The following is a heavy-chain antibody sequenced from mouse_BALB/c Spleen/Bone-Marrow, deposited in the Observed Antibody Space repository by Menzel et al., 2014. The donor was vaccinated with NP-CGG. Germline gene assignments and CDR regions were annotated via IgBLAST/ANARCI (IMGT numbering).Heavy chain of an antibody. D-gene: IGHD4-1*01. CDR1: GYTFPRYY. V-gene: IGHV1S56*01. J-gene: IGHJ2*01. CDR3: AREANWNFDY. Sequence: QVHVKQSGPELVKPGASVRISCKASGYTFPRYYIHWVKQKPGQGLEWIGWIYPGNLNTKYNEKFKGKATLTADKSSSTAYMQLSSLTSEDSAVYFCAREANWNFDYWGQGTTLTVSS. CDR2: IYPGNLNT.